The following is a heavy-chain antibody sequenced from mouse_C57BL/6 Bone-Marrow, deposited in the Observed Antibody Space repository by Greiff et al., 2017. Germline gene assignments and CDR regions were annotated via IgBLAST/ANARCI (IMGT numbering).Heavy chain of an antibody. D-gene: IGHD2-12*01. CDR2: ISSGSSTI. CDR3: ARGDCSYEEAWFAY. J-gene: IGHJ3*01. CDR1: GFTFSDYG. Sequence: EVKLMESGGGLVKPGGSLKLSCAASGFTFSDYGMHWVRQAPEKGLEWVAYISSGSSTIYYAVTVKGRFTISRDNAKNTLFLQMTDLRTEDTAMYYCARGDCSYEEAWFAYWGQGTLVTVSS. V-gene: IGHV5-17*01.